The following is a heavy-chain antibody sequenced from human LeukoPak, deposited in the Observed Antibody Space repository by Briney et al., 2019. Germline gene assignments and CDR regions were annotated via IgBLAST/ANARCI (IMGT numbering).Heavy chain of an antibody. CDR1: GFTFSSFW. CDR2: IKQDGSEK. D-gene: IGHD6-13*01. Sequence: GGSLRLSCAASGFTFSSFWMSWVRQAPGKGLEWVANIKQDGSEKYYVDSVKGRFTISRDNAKNSLYLQMNSLRAEDTAVYYCTRGGSGGSWSPPFYWGQGTLVTVSS. CDR3: TRGGSGGSWSPPFY. V-gene: IGHV3-7*01. J-gene: IGHJ4*02.